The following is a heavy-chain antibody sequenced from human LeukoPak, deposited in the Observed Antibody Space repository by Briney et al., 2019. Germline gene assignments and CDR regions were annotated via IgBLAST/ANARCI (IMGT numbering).Heavy chain of an antibody. CDR2: ISGSCGST. D-gene: IGHD3-3*01. CDR3: AKVRGIFGVVIRRYYFDY. Sequence: TGGSLRLSCAASGFTFSSYAMSWVRQAPGKGLEWVSAISGSCGSTYYADSVKGRFTISRDNSKNTLYLQMNSLRAEDTAVYYCAKVRGIFGVVIRRYYFDYWGQGTLVTVSS. CDR1: GFTFSSYA. V-gene: IGHV3-23*01. J-gene: IGHJ4*02.